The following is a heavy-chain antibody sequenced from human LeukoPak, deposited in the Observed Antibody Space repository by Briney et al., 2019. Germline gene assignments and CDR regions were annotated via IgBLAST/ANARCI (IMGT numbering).Heavy chain of an antibody. CDR3: ARDRVYSYGGKAIDY. J-gene: IGHJ4*02. CDR1: GFTFSSYS. Sequence: GGSLRLSCAASGFTFSSYSMSWVRQAPGKGLEWVSSISSSSSYIYYADSVKGRFTISRDNAKNSLYLQMNSLRAEDTAVYYCARDRVYSYGGKAIDYWGQGTLVTVSS. CDR2: ISSSSSYI. V-gene: IGHV3-21*01. D-gene: IGHD5-18*01.